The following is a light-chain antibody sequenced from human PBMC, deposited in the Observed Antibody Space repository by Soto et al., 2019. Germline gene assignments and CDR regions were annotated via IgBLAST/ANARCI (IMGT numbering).Light chain of an antibody. CDR3: QQYNNRPRT. CDR2: GAS. CDR1: QSVSSN. J-gene: IGKJ1*01. Sequence: AQSSGTVSVSQEKKTNLSFRASQSVSSNLAWYQQKPGQTPRLLIYGASTRATGIPDRFSGSGSGTEFTLTISSLQSEDFAVYYCQQYNNRPRTFAQGVKADI. V-gene: IGKV3-15*01.